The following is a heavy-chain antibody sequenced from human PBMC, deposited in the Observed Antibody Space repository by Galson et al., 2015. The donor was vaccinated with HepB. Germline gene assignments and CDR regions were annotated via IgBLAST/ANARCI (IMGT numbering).Heavy chain of an antibody. CDR2: IIPIFGTA. CDR3: ARAGSALAAADQRYYYYYMDV. Sequence: SVKVSCQASGGTFSSYAIRWVRQAPGQGLEGMGGIIPIFGTANYAQKFQGRVTITADESTSTAYMELSSLRSEDTAVYYCARAGSALAAADQRYYYYYMDVWGKGATVTVSS. J-gene: IGHJ6*03. D-gene: IGHD6-13*01. CDR1: GGTFSSYA. V-gene: IGHV1-69*13.